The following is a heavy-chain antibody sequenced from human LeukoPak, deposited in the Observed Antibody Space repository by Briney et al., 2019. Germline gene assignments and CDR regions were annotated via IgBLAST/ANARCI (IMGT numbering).Heavy chain of an antibody. CDR1: GFTFSSYW. V-gene: IGHV3-74*01. CDR2: IASDGSST. Sequence: GGSLRLSCAASGFTFSSYWMNWVRQAPGKGLVWVSRIASDGSSTTYADSVKGRFTISRDNSKNTLYLQMNSLRAEDTALYFCAKDPNPTGIYSNYWVYWGQGTLVTVSS. J-gene: IGHJ4*02. D-gene: IGHD4-11*01. CDR3: AKDPNPTGIYSNYWVY.